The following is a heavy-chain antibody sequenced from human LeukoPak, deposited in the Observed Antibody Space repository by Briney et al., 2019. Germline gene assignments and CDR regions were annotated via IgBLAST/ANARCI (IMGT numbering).Heavy chain of an antibody. D-gene: IGHD3-22*01. V-gene: IGHV4-4*07. CDR2: IYTTGDT. Sequence: SETLSLTCTVSGGSISGYYWNWIRQPAGKGLEWIGRIYTTGDTNYNPSLTSRLTMSVDTSKNQFSLKLTSVTAADTAVYYCARERTVDGYPYYVDYWGQGPLVTVSS. J-gene: IGHJ4*02. CDR1: GGSISGYY. CDR3: ARERTVDGYPYYVDY.